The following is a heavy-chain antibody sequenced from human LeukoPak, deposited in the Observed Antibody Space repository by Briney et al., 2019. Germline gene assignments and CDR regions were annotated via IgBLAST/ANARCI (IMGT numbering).Heavy chain of an antibody. J-gene: IGHJ4*02. D-gene: IGHD5-12*01. Sequence: GGSLRLSCGASGFTFSDYSMNWVRQAPGKGLEWISYVGISSGNTKYAASVKGRFTISGDSAKNSVFLQMNNLRVEDTAVYYCARDHRYAFDNWGQGTLVTVSS. CDR2: VGISSGNT. CDR1: GFTFSDYS. CDR3: ARDHRYAFDN. V-gene: IGHV3-48*04.